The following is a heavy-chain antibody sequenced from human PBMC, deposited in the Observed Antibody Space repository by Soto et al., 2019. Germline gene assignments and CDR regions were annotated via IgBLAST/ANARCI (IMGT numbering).Heavy chain of an antibody. CDR2: ISCDGSNK. CDR1: GFTFSSYG. J-gene: IGHJ4*02. D-gene: IGHD3-9*01. CDR3: ARQSRYFDYFDY. V-gene: IGHV3-30*03. Sequence: GGSLRLSCAASGFTFSSYGMHWVRQAPGKGLEWVAVISCDGSNKYYADSVKGRFTISRDNAKNSLYLQMNSLRAEDAAVYYCARQSRYFDYFDYWGQGTMVTVSS.